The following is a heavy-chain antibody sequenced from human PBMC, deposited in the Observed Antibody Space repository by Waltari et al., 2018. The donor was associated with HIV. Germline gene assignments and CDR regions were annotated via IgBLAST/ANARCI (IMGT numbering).Heavy chain of an antibody. V-gene: IGHV3-21*01. CDR1: GFTFSSYS. CDR2: ISSSSSYI. Sequence: EVQLVESGGGLVKPGGSLRLSCVASGFTFSSYSMNWVRQAPGKGLEWVSSISSSSSYIYYADSVKGRFTISRDNAKDSLYLQMNSLRAEDTAVYYCETQEGYVQYFDYWGQGTLVTVSS. D-gene: IGHD3-16*01. CDR3: ETQEGYVQYFDY. J-gene: IGHJ4*02.